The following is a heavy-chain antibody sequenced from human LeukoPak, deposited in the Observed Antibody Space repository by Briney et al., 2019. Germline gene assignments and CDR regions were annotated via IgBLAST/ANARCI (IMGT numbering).Heavy chain of an antibody. V-gene: IGHV4-59*08. J-gene: IGHJ3*02. D-gene: IGHD4-11*01. CDR1: GGSMCGYY. Sequence: SETLSLTCTVSGGSMCGYYWSWIRQPPGKGLVWIAYIYYSGSTRYNPSLKSRVTISVDMSKNQVSLRLTSVTAADTAVYSCARYDPLSNGANAFDIWGQGTMVTVSS. CDR3: ARYDPLSNGANAFDI. CDR2: IYYSGST.